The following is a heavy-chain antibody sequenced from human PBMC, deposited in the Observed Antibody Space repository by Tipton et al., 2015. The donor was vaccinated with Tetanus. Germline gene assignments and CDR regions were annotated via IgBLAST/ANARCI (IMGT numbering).Heavy chain of an antibody. V-gene: IGHV3-33*01. Sequence: SLRLSCAASGFTFSTHGMHWVRQAPGKGLEWVALVWYDGTRKYYTESVEGRFTISRDNSKNTLYLQMDSLRVGDTATYFCARERFVGWFGALACRGQGTLVIVSS. CDR2: VWYDGTRK. D-gene: IGHD3-3*01. J-gene: IGHJ4*02. CDR1: GFTFSTHG. CDR3: ARERFVGWFGALAC.